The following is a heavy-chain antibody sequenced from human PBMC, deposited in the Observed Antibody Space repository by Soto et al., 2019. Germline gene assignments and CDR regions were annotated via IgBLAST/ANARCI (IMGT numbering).Heavy chain of an antibody. V-gene: IGHV1-18*01. CDR3: ARGGGGLRLGELPFFDY. D-gene: IGHD3-16*01. CDR1: GYTFTSYG. CDR2: ISAYNGNT. Sequence: ASVKVSCKASGYTFTSYGISWVRQAPGQGLEWMGWISAYNGNTNYAQKLQGRVTMTTDTSTSTAYMELRSLRSDDTAVYYCARGGGGLRLGELPFFDYWGQGTLVTVSS. J-gene: IGHJ4*02.